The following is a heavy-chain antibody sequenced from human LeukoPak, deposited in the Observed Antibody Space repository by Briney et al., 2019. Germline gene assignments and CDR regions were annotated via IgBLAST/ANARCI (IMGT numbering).Heavy chain of an antibody. Sequence: SETLSLTCAVYGGSFSGYYWSWIRQPPGKGLEWIGEINHSGSTNYNPSLKSRVTISVDTSKNQFSLKLSSVTAADTAVYYCARAVVPYYYYMDVWGKGTTVTVSS. CDR2: INHSGST. CDR3: ARAVVPYYYYMDV. J-gene: IGHJ6*03. V-gene: IGHV4-34*01. D-gene: IGHD2-15*01. CDR1: GGSFSGYY.